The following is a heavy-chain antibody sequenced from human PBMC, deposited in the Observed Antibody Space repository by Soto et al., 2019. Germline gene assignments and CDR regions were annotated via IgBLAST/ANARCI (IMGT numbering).Heavy chain of an antibody. CDR3: AKGRAVAGSFDY. Sequence: PGGSLRLSCAASGFTFSSYGMHWVRQAPGKGLEWVAVISYDGSNKYYADSVKGRFTISRDDSKNTLYLQMNSLRAEDTAVYYCAKGRAVAGSFDYWGQGTLVTVSS. CDR1: GFTFSSYG. CDR2: ISYDGSNK. J-gene: IGHJ4*02. V-gene: IGHV3-30*18. D-gene: IGHD6-19*01.